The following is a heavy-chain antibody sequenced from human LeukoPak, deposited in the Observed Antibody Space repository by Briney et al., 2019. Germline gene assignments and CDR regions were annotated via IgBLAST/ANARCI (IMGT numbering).Heavy chain of an antibody. CDR2: ISYDGGNK. Sequence: GGSLRLSCAASGFTFSSYGMHWVRQAPGKGLEWVAVISYDGGNKYYADSVKGRFTISRDNSKNTLYLQMNSLRAEDTAVYYCAKDITSWSNYYYYYMDVWGKGTTVTISS. D-gene: IGHD2-2*01. CDR3: AKDITSWSNYYYYYMDV. CDR1: GFTFSSYG. J-gene: IGHJ6*03. V-gene: IGHV3-30*18.